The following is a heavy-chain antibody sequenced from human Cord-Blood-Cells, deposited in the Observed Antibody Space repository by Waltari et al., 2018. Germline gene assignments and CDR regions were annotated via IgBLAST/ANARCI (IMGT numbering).Heavy chain of an antibody. V-gene: IGHV3-23*01. CDR3: ATAYSSSWYYFDY. CDR1: GSTFSSYP. Sequence: EVQLLESGGGLVQPGGSLRLSCAASGSTFSSYPMSWVRQAPGKGLEWVSAISGSGGSTYYADSVKGRFTISRDNSKNTLYLQMNSLRAEDTAVYYCATAYSSSWYYFDYWGQGTLVTVSS. J-gene: IGHJ4*02. CDR2: ISGSGGST. D-gene: IGHD6-13*01.